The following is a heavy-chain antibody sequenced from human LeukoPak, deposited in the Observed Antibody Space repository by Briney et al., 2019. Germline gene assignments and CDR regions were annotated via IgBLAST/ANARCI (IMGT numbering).Heavy chain of an antibody. CDR3: AKEDSSGYYYFDY. V-gene: IGHV3-43*01. CDR2: ISWDGGST. CDR1: GFTFDDYT. D-gene: IGHD3-22*01. J-gene: IGHJ4*02. Sequence: GGSLRLSCAASGFTFDDYTMHWVRQAPGKGLEWVSLISWDGGSTYYADSVKGRLTISRDNSKNSLYLQMNSLRTEDTALYYCAKEDSSGYYYFDYWGQGTLVTVSS.